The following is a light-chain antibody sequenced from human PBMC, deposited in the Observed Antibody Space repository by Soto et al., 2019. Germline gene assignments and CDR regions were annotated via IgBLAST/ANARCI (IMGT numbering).Light chain of an antibody. CDR1: QSVHSN. J-gene: IGKJ1*01. V-gene: IGKV3D-15*01. CDR2: GAS. CDR3: QQFNSYSRT. Sequence: IVITPSPATLSASPLSRSPFFLRASQSVHSNLAWYQQKPGQAPRLLIFGASTRATGIPARFSGSGSGTEFTLTITSLQPDDFATYYCQQFNSYSRTFGQGTKVDIK.